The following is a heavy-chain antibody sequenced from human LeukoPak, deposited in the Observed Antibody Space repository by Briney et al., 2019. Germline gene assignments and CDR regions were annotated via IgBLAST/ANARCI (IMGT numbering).Heavy chain of an antibody. Sequence: PSETLSLTCTVSGGSISSYYWSWIRQPAGKGLEWIGRIYTSGSTNYNPSLKSRVTMSVDTSKNQFSLKLSSVTAADMAVYYCARDREDTAMVTWFDPWGQGTLVTVSS. J-gene: IGHJ5*02. CDR3: ARDREDTAMVTWFDP. CDR2: IYTSGST. V-gene: IGHV4-4*07. CDR1: GGSISSYY. D-gene: IGHD5-18*01.